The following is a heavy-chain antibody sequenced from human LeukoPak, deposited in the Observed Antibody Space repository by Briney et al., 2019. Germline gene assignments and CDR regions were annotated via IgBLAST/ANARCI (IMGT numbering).Heavy chain of an antibody. CDR1: GFTFSSYA. D-gene: IGHD3-10*01. CDR2: ISGSGGST. CDR3: ARVTGGSGSYYLDY. Sequence: PGGSLRLSCAASGFTFSSYAMTWVRQAPGKGPEWVSGISGSGGSTYYADSVKGRFTISRDNSKNTLYLQMNSLRAEDTAVYYCARVTGGSGSYYLDYWGQGTLATVSS. V-gene: IGHV3-23*01. J-gene: IGHJ4*02.